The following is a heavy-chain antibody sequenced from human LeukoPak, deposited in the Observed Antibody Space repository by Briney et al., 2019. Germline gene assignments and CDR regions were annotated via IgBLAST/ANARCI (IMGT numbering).Heavy chain of an antibody. CDR2: IKQDGSEK. D-gene: IGHD2-2*01. Sequence: GGSLRLSCAASGFTFSSYWMSWVRQAPGKGLEWVANIKQDGSEKYYVDPVKGRFTISRDNAKNSLYLQMNSLRAEDTAVYYCARDCSSTTCYWVFDYWGQGTLVTVSS. J-gene: IGHJ4*02. CDR3: ARDCSSTTCYWVFDY. V-gene: IGHV3-7*01. CDR1: GFTFSSYW.